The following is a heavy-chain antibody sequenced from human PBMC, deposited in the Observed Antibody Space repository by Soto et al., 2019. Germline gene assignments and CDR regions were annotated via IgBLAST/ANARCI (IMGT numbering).Heavy chain of an antibody. Sequence: PSETLSLTCTVSGGSMSSSNWWNWVRQSPGKGLEWIGEAHHSGRTNYNPSLKSRVTISVDKSKNQFSLKLSSVTAADTAVYYCARGLKLWFGESLNWFDPWGQGTLVTVSS. CDR2: AHHSGRT. CDR3: ARGLKLWFGESLNWFDP. V-gene: IGHV4-4*02. CDR1: GGSMSSSNW. J-gene: IGHJ5*02. D-gene: IGHD3-10*01.